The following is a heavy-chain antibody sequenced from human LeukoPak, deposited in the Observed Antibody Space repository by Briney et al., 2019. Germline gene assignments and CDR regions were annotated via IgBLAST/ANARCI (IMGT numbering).Heavy chain of an antibody. V-gene: IGHV3-48*04. J-gene: IGHJ4*02. Sequence: GGSLRLSCAASGFTFSSYSMNWVRQAPGKGLEWVSYISSSSSTIYYADSVKGRFTISRDNAKNSLYLQMNSLRAEDTAVYYCARDLLLWFGESSDYWGQGTLVTVSS. CDR1: GFTFSSYS. CDR3: ARDLLLWFGESSDY. D-gene: IGHD3-10*01. CDR2: ISSSSSTI.